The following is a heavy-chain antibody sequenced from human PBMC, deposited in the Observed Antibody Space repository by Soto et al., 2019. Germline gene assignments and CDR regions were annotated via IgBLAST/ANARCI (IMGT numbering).Heavy chain of an antibody. CDR2: IYEGGNT. CDR1: GGSIISDGYS. J-gene: IGHJ3*02. Sequence: SETLSLTCAVSGGSIISDGYSWSWIRQPPGKGLQWIGHIYEGGNTYYTPSLESRVAISTDKSKNQFSLRLSSVTAADTAVYYCVRRSPEDAFDIWGQGTMVTVSS. CDR3: VRRSPEDAFDI. V-gene: IGHV4-30-2*01.